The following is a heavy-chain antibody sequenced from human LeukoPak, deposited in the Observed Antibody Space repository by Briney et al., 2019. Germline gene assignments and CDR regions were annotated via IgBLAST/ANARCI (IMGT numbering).Heavy chain of an antibody. CDR1: GYTFTGYY. Sequence: ASVKVSCKASGYTFTGYYMHWVRQAPGQGLEWMGCINPNSGGTNYAQKFQGRVTMTRDTSISTVYMELSRQRSDDTAVYYCARAFGSGSYYNFNWFDPWGQGTLVTVSS. CDR3: ARAFGSGSYYNFNWFDP. D-gene: IGHD3-10*01. V-gene: IGHV1-2*02. CDR2: INPNSGGT. J-gene: IGHJ5*02.